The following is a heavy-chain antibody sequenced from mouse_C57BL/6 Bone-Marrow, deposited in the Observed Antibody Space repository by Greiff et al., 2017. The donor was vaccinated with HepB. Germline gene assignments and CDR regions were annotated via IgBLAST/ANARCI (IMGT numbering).Heavy chain of an antibody. D-gene: IGHD2-4*01. V-gene: IGHV5-12-1*01. J-gene: IGHJ1*03. Sequence: EVQGVESGGGLVKPGGSLKLSCAASGFTFSSYAMSWVRQTPEKRLEWVAYISNGGGSTYYPDTVKGRFTISRDNAKNTLYLQMSRLKSEDTAMYYCARQGGLRRYFDVWGTGTTVTVSS. CDR3: ARQGGLRRYFDV. CDR1: GFTFSSYA. CDR2: ISNGGGST.